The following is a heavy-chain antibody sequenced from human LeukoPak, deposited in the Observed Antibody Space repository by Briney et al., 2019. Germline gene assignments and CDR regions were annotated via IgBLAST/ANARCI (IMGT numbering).Heavy chain of an antibody. Sequence: GGSLRLSCAASGFTFSSYAMHWVRQAPGKGLEWVAVISYDGSNKYYADSVKGRFTISRDNSKNTLYLQMNSLRAEDTAVYYCAKANLVDTAMAPFDYWGQGTLVTVSS. J-gene: IGHJ4*02. CDR3: AKANLVDTAMAPFDY. CDR2: ISYDGSNK. D-gene: IGHD5-18*01. CDR1: GFTFSSYA. V-gene: IGHV3-30*04.